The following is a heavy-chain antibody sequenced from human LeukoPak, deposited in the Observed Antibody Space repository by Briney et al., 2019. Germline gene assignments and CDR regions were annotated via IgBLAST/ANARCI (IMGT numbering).Heavy chain of an antibody. CDR2: ISYDGSNK. CDR1: GFTFSSYA. Sequence: GGSLRLSCAASGFTFSSYAMHWVRQAPGKGLEWVAVISYDGSNKYYADSVKGRFTISRDNSKNTLYLQMNSLRAEDTAVYYCARDRLEYSSSSAWFDPWGQGTLVTVSS. J-gene: IGHJ5*02. D-gene: IGHD6-6*01. CDR3: ARDRLEYSSSSAWFDP. V-gene: IGHV3-30*04.